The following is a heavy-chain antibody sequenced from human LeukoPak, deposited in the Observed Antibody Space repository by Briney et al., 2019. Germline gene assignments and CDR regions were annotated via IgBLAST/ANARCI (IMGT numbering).Heavy chain of an antibody. V-gene: IGHV3-48*04. CDR1: GFTFSSYW. CDR3: ARSRILTGPGI. Sequence: GGSLRLSCAASGFTFSSYWMSWVRQAPGKGLEWVSYISSSGSTIYYADSVKGRFTISRDNAKNSLYLQMNSLRAEDTAVYYCARSRILTGPGIWGQGTMVTVSS. CDR2: ISSSGSTI. J-gene: IGHJ3*02. D-gene: IGHD3-9*01.